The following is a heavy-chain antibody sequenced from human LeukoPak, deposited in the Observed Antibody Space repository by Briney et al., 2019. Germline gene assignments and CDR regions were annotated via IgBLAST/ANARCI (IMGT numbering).Heavy chain of an antibody. J-gene: IGHJ1*01. Sequence: PGRSLRLSCAASGFTFDDSAMHWVRQVPGKGLEWVSCISWNSGIIDYADSVKGRFTISRDNAKNSLYLQVNNLRPDATAFYYCAKAPPYYSDSSGYFQHWGQGTLVTVSS. D-gene: IGHD3-22*01. CDR2: ISWNSGII. V-gene: IGHV3-9*01. CDR1: GFTFDDSA. CDR3: AKAPPYYSDSSGYFQH.